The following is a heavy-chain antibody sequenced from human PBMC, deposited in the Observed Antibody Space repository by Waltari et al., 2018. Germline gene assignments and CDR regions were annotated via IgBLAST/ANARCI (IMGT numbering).Heavy chain of an antibody. V-gene: IGHV4-30-2*01. CDR2: IYHIGSA. J-gene: IGHJ5*02. D-gene: IGHD4-17*01. CDR1: GGSISSRDYS. Sequence: QVQLQESGSGLVKPSQTLSLTCTVSGGSISSRDYSWSWIRQPPGKDLEWIGYIYHIGSAYYSPSLKSRVTISLDRSKNQFSLKLNSVTATDTAVYYCAREVRQTSGDYGWFDPWGQGILVTVSS. CDR3: AREVRQTSGDYGWFDP.